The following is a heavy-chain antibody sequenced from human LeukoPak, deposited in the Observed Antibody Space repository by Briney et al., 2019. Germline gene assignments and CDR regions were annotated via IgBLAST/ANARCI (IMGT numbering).Heavy chain of an antibody. CDR1: GGSISSYY. CDR2: INHSGST. Sequence: PSETLSLTCTVSGGSISSYYWSWIRQPPGKGLEWIGEINHSGSTNYNPSLKSRVTISLDTSKNQFSLKLTSVTAADTAVYYCARDTEDYRGYYYMDVWGKGTTVTVSS. J-gene: IGHJ6*03. D-gene: IGHD4-11*01. CDR3: ARDTEDYRGYYYMDV. V-gene: IGHV4-34*01.